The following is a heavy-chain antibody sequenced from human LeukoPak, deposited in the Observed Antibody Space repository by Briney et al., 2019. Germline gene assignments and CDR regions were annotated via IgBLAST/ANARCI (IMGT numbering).Heavy chain of an antibody. V-gene: IGHV4-30-4*01. D-gene: IGHD6-13*01. CDR2: IYYSGST. J-gene: IGHJ5*02. CDR1: GGSISSGDYY. CDR3: ASSIAAAGANWFDP. Sequence: PSQTLSLTCTVSGGSISSGDYYWSWIRQPPGKGLEWIGYIYYSGSTYYNPSLKRRVTISVDTSKNQFSLKLSSVTAADTAVYYCASSIAAAGANWFDPWGQGTLVTVSS.